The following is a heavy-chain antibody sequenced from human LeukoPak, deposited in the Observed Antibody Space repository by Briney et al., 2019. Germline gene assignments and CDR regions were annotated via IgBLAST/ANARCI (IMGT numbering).Heavy chain of an antibody. J-gene: IGHJ4*02. V-gene: IGHV1-69*01. CDR2: IISTYGAS. CDR3: ARDRTGYGNYYFDS. CDR1: GDTVRRYA. D-gene: IGHD2/OR15-2a*01. Sequence: SVKVSCKAFGDTVRRYAIGWVRQAPGQGLEWIGGIISTYGASNYAQKFQGRVTPTADESANTAYMELRDLRSDDTAVYYCARDRTGYGNYYFDSWGQGTPVTVSS.